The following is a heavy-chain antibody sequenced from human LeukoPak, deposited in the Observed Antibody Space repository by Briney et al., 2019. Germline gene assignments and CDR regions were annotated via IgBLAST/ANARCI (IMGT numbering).Heavy chain of an antibody. D-gene: IGHD1-26*01. J-gene: IGHJ4*02. CDR3: ARSIVGVRKRNDY. CDR2: MNPNSGHT. CDR1: GYTFTSYY. V-gene: IGHV1-8*01. Sequence: ASVKVSCKASGYTFTSYYIIWVRQASGQRLEWMGWMNPNSGHTGYAQKFQGRVTMTRSTSISTAYMELTSLTSEDSAVYYCARSIVGVRKRNDYWGQGTLVTVSS.